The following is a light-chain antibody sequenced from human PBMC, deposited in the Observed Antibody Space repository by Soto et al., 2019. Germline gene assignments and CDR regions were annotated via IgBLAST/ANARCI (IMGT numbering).Light chain of an antibody. J-gene: IGLJ3*02. Sequence: QSALTQPASVSGSPGQSITISCTGTSSDVGSYNLVSWYQQHPGKAPKLMIYEVSNWPSGVSNRFSGSKSGNTASLTISGLQAEDEADYYCNSYTSSTTRVFGGGTKVTVL. CDR1: SSDVGSYNL. CDR2: EVS. CDR3: NSYTSSTTRV. V-gene: IGLV2-14*02.